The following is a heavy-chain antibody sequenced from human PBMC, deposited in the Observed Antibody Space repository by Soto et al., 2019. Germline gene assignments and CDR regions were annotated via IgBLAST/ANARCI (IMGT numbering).Heavy chain of an antibody. CDR1: GGSISSGGYY. D-gene: IGHD4-17*01. Sequence: PSETLSLTCSVSGGSISSGGYYWSWIRQHPGKGLEWIGYIYYSGSTYYNPSLKSRVTISVDTSKNQFSLKLSSVTAADTAVYYCASSDYGDYQNWFDPWGQGTLVTVSS. V-gene: IGHV4-31*03. CDR2: IYYSGST. CDR3: ASSDYGDYQNWFDP. J-gene: IGHJ5*02.